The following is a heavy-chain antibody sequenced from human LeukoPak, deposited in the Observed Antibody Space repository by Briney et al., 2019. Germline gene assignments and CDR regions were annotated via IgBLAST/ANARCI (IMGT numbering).Heavy chain of an antibody. CDR3: ARASQYYYDSSGYCNY. D-gene: IGHD3-22*01. CDR1: GFTFSSYW. J-gene: IGHJ4*02. V-gene: IGHV3-7*05. CDR2: IKQDGSEK. Sequence: GGSLTLSCAASGFTFSSYWMSWVRQAPGKGLEWVANIKQDGSEKYYVDSVKGRFTISRDNAKNSLYLQMNSLRAEDTAVYYCARASQYYYDSSGYCNYWGQGTLVTVSS.